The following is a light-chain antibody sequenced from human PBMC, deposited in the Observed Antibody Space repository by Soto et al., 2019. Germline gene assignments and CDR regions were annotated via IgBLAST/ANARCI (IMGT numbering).Light chain of an antibody. CDR2: GAS. V-gene: IGKV1-5*01. CDR3: QQYNTYE. CDR1: QSIASW. J-gene: IGKJ1*01. Sequence: DIQMTQSPSTLSASVGDRVTITCRASQSIASWLAWYQQKPGKAPELLIYGASTLKSGVPARFSGSGSLTDFTLTISDLQPDDFATYYCQQYNTYEFGQGTKVDIK.